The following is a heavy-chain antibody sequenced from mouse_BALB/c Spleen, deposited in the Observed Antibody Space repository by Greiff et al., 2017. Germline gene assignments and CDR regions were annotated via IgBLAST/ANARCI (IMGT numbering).Heavy chain of an antibody. J-gene: IGHJ3*01. D-gene: IGHD4-1*01. V-gene: IGHV1-54*01. Sequence: VKLMESGAELVRPGTSVKVSCKASGYAFTNYLIEWVKQRPGQGLEWIGVINPGSGGTNYNEKFKGKATLTADKSSSTAYMQLSSLTSDDSAVYFCARGEETGTAYWGQGTLVTVSA. CDR1: GYAFTNYL. CDR2: INPGSGGT. CDR3: ARGEETGTAY.